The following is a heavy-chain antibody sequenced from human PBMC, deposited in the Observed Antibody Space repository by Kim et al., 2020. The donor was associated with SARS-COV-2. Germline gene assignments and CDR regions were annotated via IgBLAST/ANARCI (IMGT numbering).Heavy chain of an antibody. CDR1: GFTFSSYG. CDR2: ISYDGSNK. CDR3: AKPRGGYYFDAFDI. D-gene: IGHD3-10*01. V-gene: IGHV3-30*18. Sequence: GGSLRLSCAASGFTFSSYGMHWVRQAPGKGLECVAVISYDGSNKYYADSVKGRFTISRDNSKNTLYLQMNSLRAEDTAVYYCAKPRGGYYFDAFDIWGQGTMVTVSS. J-gene: IGHJ3*02.